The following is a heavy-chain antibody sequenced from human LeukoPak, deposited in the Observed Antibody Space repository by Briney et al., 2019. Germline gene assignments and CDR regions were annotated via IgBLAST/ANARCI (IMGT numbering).Heavy chain of an antibody. CDR3: ARVRYSYGYDW. Sequence: GGSLRLSCAASGFTFSSYEMNWVRQAPGKGLEWVSRINSDGRSISYADSVKGRFTISRDNAKNTLYLQMNSLRAEDTAVYYCARVRYSYGYDWWGQGTLVTVSS. D-gene: IGHD5-18*01. J-gene: IGHJ4*02. CDR1: GFTFSSYE. CDR2: INSDGRSI. V-gene: IGHV3-74*01.